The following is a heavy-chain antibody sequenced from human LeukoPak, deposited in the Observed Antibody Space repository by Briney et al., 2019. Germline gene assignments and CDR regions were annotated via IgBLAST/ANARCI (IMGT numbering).Heavy chain of an antibody. CDR3: ARVAREDYSNRYYFDY. V-gene: IGHV3-23*01. D-gene: IGHD4-11*01. Sequence: GGSLRLSCAASGFTFSSYAMSWVRQAPGKGLEWVSAISGSGGSTYYADSVKGRFTISGDNSKNTLYLQMNSLRDEDTAIYYCARVAREDYSNRYYFDYWGQGTLVTVSS. J-gene: IGHJ4*02. CDR1: GFTFSSYA. CDR2: ISGSGGST.